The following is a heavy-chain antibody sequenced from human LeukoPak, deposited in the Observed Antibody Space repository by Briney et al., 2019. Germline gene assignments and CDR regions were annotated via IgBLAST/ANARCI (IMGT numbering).Heavy chain of an antibody. Sequence: ASVKVSCKASGYTFTGYYMHWVRQAPGQGLEWMEWINPNSGGTNYAQKFQGRVTMTRDTSISTAYMELSRLRSDDTAVYNCARGAYSSGWYYYYYYMDVWGKGTTVTISS. V-gene: IGHV1-2*02. CDR2: INPNSGGT. J-gene: IGHJ6*03. CDR1: GYTFTGYY. D-gene: IGHD6-19*01. CDR3: ARGAYSSGWYYYYYYMDV.